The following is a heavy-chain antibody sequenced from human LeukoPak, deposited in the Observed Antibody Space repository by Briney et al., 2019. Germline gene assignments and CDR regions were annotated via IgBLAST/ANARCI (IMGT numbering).Heavy chain of an antibody. D-gene: IGHD2-15*01. CDR1: GFTFSSYA. J-gene: IGHJ6*02. CDR3: ARAGRKYCSGGSCYYGMDV. Sequence: GRSLRLSWAASGFTFSSYAMHWVRQAPGKGLEWVAVISYDGSNKYYADSVKDRFTISRDNSKNTPYLQMNSLRAEDTAVYYCARAGRKYCSGGSCYYGMDVWGQGTTVTVSS. CDR2: ISYDGSNK. V-gene: IGHV3-30-3*01.